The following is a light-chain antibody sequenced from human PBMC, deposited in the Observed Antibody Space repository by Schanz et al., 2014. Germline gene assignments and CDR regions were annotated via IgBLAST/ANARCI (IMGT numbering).Light chain of an antibody. CDR2: AAS. Sequence: EIVLTQSPATLSLSPGERATLSCRASQGVSSNLAWYQQKPGQAPRLLIYAASNRATGIPARFGGSGSGTEFALTISSLQSEDFAVYYCQQYDNWWTFGPGTKVEVK. CDR1: QGVSSN. CDR3: QQYDNWWT. J-gene: IGKJ1*01. V-gene: IGKV3D-15*01.